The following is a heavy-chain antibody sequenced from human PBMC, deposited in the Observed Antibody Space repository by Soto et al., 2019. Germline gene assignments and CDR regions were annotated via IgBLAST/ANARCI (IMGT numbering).Heavy chain of an antibody. V-gene: IGHV4-30-4*01. Sequence: ILSLTCTVSGGSISSGDYYWSWIRQPPGKGLEWIGYIYYSGSTYYNPSLKSRVTISVDTSKNPFSLKLSSVTAADTAVYYCAITRIYGSGSYYYYYGMDVWGQGTTVTVSS. CDR2: IYYSGST. CDR1: GGSISSGDYY. J-gene: IGHJ6*02. CDR3: AITRIYGSGSYYYYYGMDV. D-gene: IGHD3-10*01.